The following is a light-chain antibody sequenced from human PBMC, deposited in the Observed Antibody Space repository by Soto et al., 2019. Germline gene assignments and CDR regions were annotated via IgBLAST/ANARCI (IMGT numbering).Light chain of an antibody. CDR1: HSVLSSPNNKNY. V-gene: IGKV4-1*01. CDR2: GAS. CDR3: HHYYYNPHP. J-gene: IGKJ5*01. Sequence: MVMVQFSEAPVASRGERATINSKSSHSVLSSPNNKNYLNWYQQKPGQPPKLLIYGASIRESGVPDRFSGSGSGTDFTLTISRVQAEDVAVYYCHHYYYNPHPFGQGTRLEIK.